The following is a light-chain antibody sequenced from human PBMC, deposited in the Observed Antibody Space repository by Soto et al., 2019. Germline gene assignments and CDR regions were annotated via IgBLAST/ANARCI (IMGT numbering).Light chain of an antibody. CDR2: VSSDGSH. CDR1: SGHSSYT. J-gene: IGLJ3*02. V-gene: IGLV4-69*02. Sequence: QPVLTQSPSASASLGASVKLTCTLSSGHSSYTIAWHQQQPEKGPHYLMKVSSDGSHSKGDGIPDRFSGSSSGAERYLTISSLQSEDGADYYCQTWGTGIRVFGGGTKVTVL. CDR3: QTWGTGIRV.